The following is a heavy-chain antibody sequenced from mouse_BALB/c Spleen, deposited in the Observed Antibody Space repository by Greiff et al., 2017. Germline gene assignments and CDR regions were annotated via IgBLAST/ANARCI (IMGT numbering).Heavy chain of an antibody. V-gene: IGHV2-9*02. Sequence: QVQLKESGPGLVAPSQSLSITCTVSGFSLTSYGVHWVRQPPGKGLEWLGVIWAGGSTNYNSALMSRLSISKDNSKSQVFLKMNSLQTDDTAMYYCARGGRYEGYAMDYWGQGTSVTVSS. CDR3: ARGGRYEGYAMDY. CDR2: IWAGGST. CDR1: GFSLTSYG. D-gene: IGHD2-14*01. J-gene: IGHJ4*01.